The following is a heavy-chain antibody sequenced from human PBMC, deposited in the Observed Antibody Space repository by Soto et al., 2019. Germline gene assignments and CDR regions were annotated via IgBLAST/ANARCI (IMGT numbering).Heavy chain of an antibody. CDR2: INPNSGGT. CDR3: ARSIGFGESYFYGMDV. CDR1: VYTFPGYY. Sequence: ASVTVSCQSSVYTFPGYYMQCVRQAPGQDLEWMGFINPNSGGTNYAQKFQGRVTMTRDTSISTVYMELSRLSFDDTADYYCARSIGFGESYFYGMDVWGQGAKVTVSS. D-gene: IGHD3-10*01. J-gene: IGHJ6*02. V-gene: IGHV1-2*02.